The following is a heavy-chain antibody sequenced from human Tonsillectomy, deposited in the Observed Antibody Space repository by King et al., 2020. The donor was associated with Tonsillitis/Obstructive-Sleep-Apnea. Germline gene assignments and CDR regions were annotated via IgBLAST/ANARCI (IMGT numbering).Heavy chain of an antibody. D-gene: IGHD3-22*01. CDR1: GFTFSNAW. V-gene: IGHV3-15*07. CDR2: IKSKTDGGTT. Sequence: VQLVESGGGLVKPGGSLRLSCAASGFTFSNAWMNWVRQAPGKGLEWVGRIKSKTDGGTTDYAAPVKGRFTISRDASKNTLYLQMNSLKTEDTAVYYCTTLRITMIVVPTNIWGQGTMVTVSS. J-gene: IGHJ3*02. CDR3: TTLRITMIVVPTNI.